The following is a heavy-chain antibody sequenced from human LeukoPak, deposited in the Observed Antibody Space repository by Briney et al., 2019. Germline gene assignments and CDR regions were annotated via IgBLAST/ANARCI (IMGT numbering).Heavy chain of an antibody. Sequence: SETLSLTCAVYGGSFSGYYWSWIRQPPGKGLEWIGEINHSGSTNYNPSLKSRVTISVDTSKNQFSLKLSSVTAADTAVYYCARGLIRYCTNGVCYYFDYWGQGTLVTVSS. D-gene: IGHD2-8*01. CDR2: INHSGST. V-gene: IGHV4-34*01. CDR1: GGSFSGYY. J-gene: IGHJ4*02. CDR3: ARGLIRYCTNGVCYYFDY.